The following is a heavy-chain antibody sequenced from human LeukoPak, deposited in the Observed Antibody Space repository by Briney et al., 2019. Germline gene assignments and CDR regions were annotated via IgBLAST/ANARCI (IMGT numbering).Heavy chain of an antibody. V-gene: IGHV4-61*02. D-gene: IGHD3-3*01. J-gene: IGHJ5*02. Sequence: KTSQTLSLTCTVSGGSISSGSYYWSWIRQPAGEGLEWIGRIYTSGSTNYNPSLKSRVTISVDTSKNQFSLKLSSVTAADTAVYYCARGHYDFWSGYYMETYHNWFDPWGQGTLVTVSS. CDR3: ARGHYDFWSGYYMETYHNWFDP. CDR2: IYTSGST. CDR1: GGSISSGSYY.